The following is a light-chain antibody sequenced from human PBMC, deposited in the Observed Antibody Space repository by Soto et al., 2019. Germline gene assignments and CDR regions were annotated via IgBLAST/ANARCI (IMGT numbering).Light chain of an antibody. CDR1: QSVSSNY. Sequence: EIVLTQSPGTLSLPPGERATLSCRASQSVSSNYLAWYQQKPGQAPRLLIYGASSRATGIPDRFSGSGSGTDFTLTISRLEPVDFAVYYCLRYGGSPGTFGQGTKLEIK. V-gene: IGKV3-20*01. CDR3: LRYGGSPGT. J-gene: IGKJ2*01. CDR2: GAS.